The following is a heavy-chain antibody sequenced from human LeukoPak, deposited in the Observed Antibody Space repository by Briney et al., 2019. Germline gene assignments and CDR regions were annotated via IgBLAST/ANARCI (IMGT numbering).Heavy chain of an antibody. Sequence: PGGSLRLSCAASGFTFSSYGMHWVRQAPGKGLEWVAFIRYDGSNKYYADSVKGRFTISRDNFKNTLYLQMNSLRAEDTAVYYCAKTYGSGSYYYYYMDVWGKGTTVTISS. CDR3: AKTYGSGSYYYYYMDV. CDR2: IRYDGSNK. V-gene: IGHV3-30*02. CDR1: GFTFSSYG. J-gene: IGHJ6*03. D-gene: IGHD3-10*01.